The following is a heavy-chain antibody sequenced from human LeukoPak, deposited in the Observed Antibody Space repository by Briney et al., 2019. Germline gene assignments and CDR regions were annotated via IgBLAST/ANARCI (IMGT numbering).Heavy chain of an antibody. CDR2: IKQDGSEK. V-gene: IGHV3-7*01. J-gene: IGHJ3*02. CDR1: GFTFSSYW. CDR3: ARDKFASPDWVNAFDI. Sequence: GGSLRLSCVASGFTFSSYWMSWVRQAPGKGLEWVANIKQDGSEKYYVDSVKGRFTISRDNAKSSLYLQMNSLRAEDTAVYYCARDKFASPDWVNAFDIWGQGTMVTVSS. D-gene: IGHD3-9*01.